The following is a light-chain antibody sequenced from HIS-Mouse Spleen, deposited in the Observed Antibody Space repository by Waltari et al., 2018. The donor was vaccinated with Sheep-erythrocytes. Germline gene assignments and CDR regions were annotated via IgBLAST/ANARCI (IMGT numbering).Light chain of an antibody. V-gene: IGLV3-1*01. J-gene: IGLJ2*01. CDR3: QAWDSSTVV. CDR2: QDS. Sequence: SYELTQPPSVSVSPGQTASITCSGDKLGDKYACWYHQKPGQSPVLVIYQDSKRPSGLPDRFSGSNAGNTATLTISGTQAMDEADYYCQAWDSSTVVFGGGTKLTVL. CDR1: KLGDKY.